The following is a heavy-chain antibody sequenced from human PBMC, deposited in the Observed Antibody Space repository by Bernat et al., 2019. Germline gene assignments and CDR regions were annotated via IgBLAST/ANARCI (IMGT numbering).Heavy chain of an antibody. CDR1: GGTFSSYT. J-gene: IGHJ4*02. D-gene: IGHD3-10*01. CDR2: IIPILGIA. V-gene: IGHV1-69*08. CDR3: ARDNSGEKVRGDIDY. Sequence: QVQLVQSGAEVKKPGSSVKVSCKASGGTFSSYTISWVRQAPGQGLEWMGRIIPILGIANYAQKFQGRVTMTADKSTSTAYMELSSLRSEDTAVYYCARDNSGEKVRGDIDYWGQGTLVTVSS.